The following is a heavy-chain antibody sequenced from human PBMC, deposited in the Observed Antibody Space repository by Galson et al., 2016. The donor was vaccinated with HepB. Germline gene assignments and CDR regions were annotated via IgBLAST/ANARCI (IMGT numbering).Heavy chain of an antibody. CDR1: GFTFSRYD. D-gene: IGHD3-22*01. CDR2: IAPAGDT. J-gene: IGHJ6*01. Sequence: SLRLSCAASGFTFSRYDMQWVRQPPGKGLEWVSAIAPAGDTYYPVSVKGRFTISRDNDKNSLYLQMNSLTAGDTAVYYCARDRGYQDSPRGRYYYGVDVWGHGTTVIVSS. CDR3: ARDRGYQDSPRGRYYYGVDV. V-gene: IGHV3-13*01.